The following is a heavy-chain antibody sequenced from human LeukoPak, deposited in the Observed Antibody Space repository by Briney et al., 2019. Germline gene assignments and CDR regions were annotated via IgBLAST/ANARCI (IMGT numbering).Heavy chain of an antibody. CDR3: VRELYRGSDY. CDR2: IKEGGNAK. Sequence: PGGSLRLSCAVSGFTFSSFMMTWVRQAPGKGLEWVATIKEGGNAKFYVDSVKGRFTISRDNANNSLYLQMNGLRVGDTAVYYCVRELYRGSDYWGQGTLVTVSS. D-gene: IGHD2/OR15-2a*01. J-gene: IGHJ4*02. V-gene: IGHV3-7*01. CDR1: GFTFSSFM.